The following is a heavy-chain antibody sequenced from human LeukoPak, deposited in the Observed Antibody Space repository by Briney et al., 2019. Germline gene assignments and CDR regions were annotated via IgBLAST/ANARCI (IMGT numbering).Heavy chain of an antibody. CDR3: ARRATTERGHSYGLDY. J-gene: IGHJ4*02. D-gene: IGHD5-18*01. CDR1: GFTFSTYS. Sequence: PGGSLRLSCAASGFTFSTYSINWVRQAPGKGLEWVSFISSSGNYIYYADSVKGRFTVSRDNAKNSLYLQMNSLRAEDTAMYYCARRATTERGHSYGLDYWGQGTLVTVSS. CDR2: ISSSGNYI. V-gene: IGHV3-21*01.